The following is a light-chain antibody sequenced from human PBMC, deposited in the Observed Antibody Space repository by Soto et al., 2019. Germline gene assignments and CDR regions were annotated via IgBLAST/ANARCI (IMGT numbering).Light chain of an antibody. CDR1: QNVNNW. J-gene: IGKJ1*01. Sequence: DIQMTQFPSALSASVGDRVTITCRASQNVNNWLAWYQHKPGKAPQLLIYDASVLETGVPSRFSGSGSGTEFPLAISSLQSDDFATYSCQQYNTYWTFGPGT. CDR3: QQYNTYWT. CDR2: DAS. V-gene: IGKV1-5*01.